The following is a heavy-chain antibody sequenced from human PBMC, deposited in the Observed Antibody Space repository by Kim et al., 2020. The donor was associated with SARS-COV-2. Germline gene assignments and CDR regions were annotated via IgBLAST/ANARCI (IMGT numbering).Heavy chain of an antibody. D-gene: IGHD6-19*01. V-gene: IGHV3-30*04. CDR2: ISYDGSNK. CDR1: GFTFSSYA. CDR3: ATISGRIAVAGTFEDAFDI. Sequence: GGSLRLSCAASGFTFSSYAMHWVRQAPGKGLEWVAVISYDGSNKYYADSVKGRFTISRDNSKNTLYLQMNSLRAEDTAVYYCATISGRIAVAGTFEDAFDIWGQGTMVTVSS. J-gene: IGHJ3*02.